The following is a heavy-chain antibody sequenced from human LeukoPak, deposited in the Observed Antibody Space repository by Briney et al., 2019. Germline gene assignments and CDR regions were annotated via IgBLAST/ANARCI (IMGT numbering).Heavy chain of an antibody. V-gene: IGHV4-59*11. CDR2: IYHSGNI. Sequence: SETLSLTCTVSGGSLRGHFWNWIRQSPGKGLEWIGYIYHSGNINYNPSLKSRVTISVDTSKNHFSLNLRSVTAADTAIYFCARDTVSGDYYHYMDVWGKGTTVTVSS. J-gene: IGHJ6*03. CDR1: GGSLRGHF. D-gene: IGHD1-26*01. CDR3: ARDTVSGDYYHYMDV.